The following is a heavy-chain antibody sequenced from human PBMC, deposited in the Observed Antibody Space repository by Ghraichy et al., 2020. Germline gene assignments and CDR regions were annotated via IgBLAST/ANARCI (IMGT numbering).Heavy chain of an antibody. Sequence: ASVKVSCKASGYTFTSYYMHWVRQAPGQGLEWMGIINPSGGSTSYAQKFQGRVTMTRDTSTSTVYMELSSLRSEDTAVYYCARVGVYCSSTSCYYYYGMDVWGPGTTVTVSS. CDR3: ARVGVYCSSTSCYYYYGMDV. J-gene: IGHJ6*02. D-gene: IGHD2-2*01. CDR2: INPSGGST. V-gene: IGHV1-46*01. CDR1: GYTFTSYY.